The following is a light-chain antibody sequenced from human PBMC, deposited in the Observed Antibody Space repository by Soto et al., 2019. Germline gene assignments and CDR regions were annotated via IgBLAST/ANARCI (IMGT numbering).Light chain of an antibody. CDR3: SSYTTGSTLYVV. J-gene: IGLJ2*01. CDR2: DVS. CDR1: SSDVGGYNY. Sequence: QSALTQPASVSGSPGQSITISCTGTSSDVGGYNYVSWYQHHPGKAPKLMIYDVSNRPSGVSNRFSGSKSGNTASLTISGLQAEDEADYYCSSYTTGSTLYVVFGGGTKLTVL. V-gene: IGLV2-14*03.